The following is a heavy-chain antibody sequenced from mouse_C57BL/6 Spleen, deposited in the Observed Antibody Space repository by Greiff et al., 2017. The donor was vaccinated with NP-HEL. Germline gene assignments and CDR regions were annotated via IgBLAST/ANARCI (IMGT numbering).Heavy chain of an antibody. CDR1: GYSITSGYY. D-gene: IGHD1-1*01. Sequence: EVQRVESGPGLVKPSQSLSLTCSVTGYSITSGYYWNWIRQFPGNKLEWMGYISYDGSNNYNPSLKNRISITRDTSKNQFFLKLNSVTTEDTATYYCARETTTVVAPYFDVWGTGTTVTVSS. V-gene: IGHV3-6*01. CDR2: ISYDGSN. J-gene: IGHJ1*03. CDR3: ARETTTVVAPYFDV.